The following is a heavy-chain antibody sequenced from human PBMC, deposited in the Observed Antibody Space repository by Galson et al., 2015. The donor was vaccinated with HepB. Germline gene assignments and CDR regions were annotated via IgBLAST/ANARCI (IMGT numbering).Heavy chain of an antibody. J-gene: IGHJ4*02. CDR1: GFTFSGSA. Sequence: SLRLSCAGSGFTFSGSAMHWVRQASGRGLEWVGRIGSKANNYATAYTASVKGRFTISRDDSKNTAYLQMNSLRIEDMAVYYCTRLGDLSGYSSRWGQGTLVTVSS. CDR3: TRLGDLSGYSSR. CDR2: IGSKANNYAT. D-gene: IGHD6-13*01. V-gene: IGHV3-73*01.